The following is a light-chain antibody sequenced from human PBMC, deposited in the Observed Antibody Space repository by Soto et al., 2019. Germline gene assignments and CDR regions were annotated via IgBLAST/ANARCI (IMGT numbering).Light chain of an antibody. CDR1: QSISSY. CDR3: QQHNGYSERM. Sequence: DIQMTQSPSTLSASVGDRVTITCRASQSISSYLNWYQQKPGKTPKHLIYAASSLQSAVPSRFSGSRSGQEFTLTISSLQHDDFATYYCQQHNGYSERMFGQGTKVDI. V-gene: IGKV1-39*01. J-gene: IGKJ1*01. CDR2: AAS.